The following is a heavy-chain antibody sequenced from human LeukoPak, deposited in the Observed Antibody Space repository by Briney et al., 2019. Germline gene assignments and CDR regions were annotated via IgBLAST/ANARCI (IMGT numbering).Heavy chain of an antibody. D-gene: IGHD3-22*01. V-gene: IGHV4-31*03. CDR3: ARGYNCSGYFQNYYYGMDV. CDR2: LYYSGST. Sequence: PSETLSLTCTVSGGSISSGGYYWSWIRQHPGKGLEWIGYLYYSGSTYYNPSLKSRVTISVDTSKNQFSLKLSSVTAADTAVYYCARGYNCSGYFQNYYYGMDVWGQGTTVTVSS. CDR1: GGSISSGGYY. J-gene: IGHJ6*02.